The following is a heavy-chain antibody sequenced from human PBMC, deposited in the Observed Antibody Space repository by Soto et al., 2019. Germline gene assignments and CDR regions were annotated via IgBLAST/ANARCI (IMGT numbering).Heavy chain of an antibody. CDR3: AKSPASSSGCYDY. Sequence: QVQLVESGGGVVQPERSLRLSCAASGFTFSSYAMHWVRQAPGKGLEWVAVISYDGSNKYYADSVKGRFTISRDNSKNTLYLQMNSLRAEDTAVYYCAKSPASSSGCYDYWGQGTLVTVSS. J-gene: IGHJ4*02. V-gene: IGHV3-30-3*01. CDR1: GFTFSSYA. CDR2: ISYDGSNK. D-gene: IGHD6-19*01.